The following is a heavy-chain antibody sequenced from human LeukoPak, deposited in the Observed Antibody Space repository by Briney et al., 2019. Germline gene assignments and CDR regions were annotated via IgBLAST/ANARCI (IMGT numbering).Heavy chain of an antibody. J-gene: IGHJ4*02. V-gene: IGHV3-9*01. D-gene: IGHD3-10*01. CDR3: ARGGYGSGSYMYPDY. Sequence: GGSPRLSCAASGFNFDDYAMHWVRQAPGQGPEWVSGISWNSGSIGYADSVKGRFTISRDNAKNSLYLQMNSLRAEDTALYYCARGGYGSGSYMYPDYWGQGTLVTVSS. CDR2: ISWNSGSI. CDR1: GFNFDDYA.